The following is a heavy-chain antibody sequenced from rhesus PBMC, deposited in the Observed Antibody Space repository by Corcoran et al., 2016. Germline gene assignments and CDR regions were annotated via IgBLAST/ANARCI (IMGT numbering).Heavy chain of an antibody. CDR3: TRGVAGFDY. Sequence: DVQLVESGGGLVKPGGSLRLSWVASGFTCSSKEMHWVRQAPGKGLGVFSVIRASCGTTYYADSVKGRFTISRDNAKNSLFLQMNSLRAEDTAVYYCTRGVAGFDYWGQGVLVTVSS. J-gene: IGHJ4*01. V-gene: IGHV3-100*02. CDR2: IRASCGTT. CDR1: GFTCSSKE. D-gene: IGHD2-33*01.